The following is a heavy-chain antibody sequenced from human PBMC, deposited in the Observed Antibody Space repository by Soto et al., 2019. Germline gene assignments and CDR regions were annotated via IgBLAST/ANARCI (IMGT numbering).Heavy chain of an antibody. D-gene: IGHD1-7*01. CDR2: INHSGST. J-gene: IGHJ4*02. CDR1: GGSFSGYY. Sequence: PSETLSLTCAVYGGSFSGYYWSWIRQPPGKGLEWIGEINHSGSTNYNPSLKSRVTISVDTSKNQFSLKLSSVTAADTAVYYCARDKTTGLFYYWGQGTLVTVSS. V-gene: IGHV4-34*01. CDR3: ARDKTTGLFYY.